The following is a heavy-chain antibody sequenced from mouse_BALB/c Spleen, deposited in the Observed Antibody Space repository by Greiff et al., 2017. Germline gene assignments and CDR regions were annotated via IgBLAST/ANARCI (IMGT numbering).Heavy chain of an antibody. V-gene: IGHV2-6-7*01. CDR1: GFSLTGYG. D-gene: IGHD2-14*01. CDR3: ARDYYRYDGNYAMDY. CDR2: IWGDGST. Sequence: VQVVESGPGLVAPSQSLSITCTVSGFSLTGYGVNWVRQPPGKGLEWLGMIWGDGSTDYNSALKSRLSISKDNSKSQVFLKMNSLQTDDTARYYCARDYYRYDGNYAMDYWGQGTSVTVSS. J-gene: IGHJ4*01.